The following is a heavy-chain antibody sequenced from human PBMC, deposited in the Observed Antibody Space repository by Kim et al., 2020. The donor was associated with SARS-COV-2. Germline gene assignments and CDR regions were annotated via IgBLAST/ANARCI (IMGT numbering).Heavy chain of an antibody. CDR2: INQSGSA. V-gene: IGHV4-34*01. CDR1: GGSFSGCH. Sequence: SETLSLTCAVYGGSFSGCHWSWIRQTPGKGLEWIGEINQSGSAYYNPSLSSRLTISVDTSKNQFSLRLRSVTAADTSVYYCARGFTPDCSGDSCYVAWG. J-gene: IGHJ5*01. D-gene: IGHD2-15*01. CDR3: ARGFTPDCSGDSCYVA.